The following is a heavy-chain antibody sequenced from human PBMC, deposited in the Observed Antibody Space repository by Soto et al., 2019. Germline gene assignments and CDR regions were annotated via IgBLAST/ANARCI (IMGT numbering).Heavy chain of an antibody. D-gene: IGHD3-3*01. V-gene: IGHV1-69*01. CDR3: ARDQHYDFWSGYYGGWFDP. J-gene: IGHJ5*02. Sequence: QVQLVQSGAEVKKPGSSVKVSCKASGGTFSSYAISWVRQAPGQGLEWMGGIIPIFGTANYAQKFQGRVTITADESTSTAYMELSSLTSEDTAVYYCARDQHYDFWSGYYGGWFDPWGQGTLVTVSS. CDR1: GGTFSSYA. CDR2: IIPIFGTA.